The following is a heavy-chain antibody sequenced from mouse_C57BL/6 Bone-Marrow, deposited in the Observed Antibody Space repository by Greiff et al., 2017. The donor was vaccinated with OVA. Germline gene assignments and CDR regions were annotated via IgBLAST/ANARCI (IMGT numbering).Heavy chain of an antibody. CDR1: GYTFTSYW. J-gene: IGHJ2*01. V-gene: IGHV1-55*01. CDR2: IYPGSGST. D-gene: IGHD1-1*01. CDR3: ARDYYGSN. Sequence: QVHVKQPGAELVKPGASVKMSCKASGYTFTSYWITWVKQRPGQGLEWIGDIYPGSGSTNYNEKFKSKATLTVDTSSSTAYMQLSSLTSEDSAVYYCARDYYGSNWGQGTTLTVSS.